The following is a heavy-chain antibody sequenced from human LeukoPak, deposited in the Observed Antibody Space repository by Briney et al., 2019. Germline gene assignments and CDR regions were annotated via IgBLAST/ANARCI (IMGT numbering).Heavy chain of an antibody. D-gene: IGHD6-19*01. V-gene: IGHV3-48*03. CDR3: AREIVSAVAGNFDY. CDR2: ISNTDETR. J-gene: IGHJ4*02. CDR1: GFNFRSYE. Sequence: GALRLSCAASGFNFRSYEMNWVRQAPGKGLEWVSYISNTDETRTYADSVKGRFTISRDNAKNSLHLEMNSLRAEDTAVYYCAREIVSAVAGNFDYWGQGTLVTVSS.